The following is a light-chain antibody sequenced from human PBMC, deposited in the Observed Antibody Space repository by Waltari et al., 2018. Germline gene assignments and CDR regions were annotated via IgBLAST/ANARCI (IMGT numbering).Light chain of an antibody. CDR3: QQGNSYPLT. J-gene: IGKJ4*01. V-gene: IGKV1-16*01. CDR1: QGIGNN. CDR2: RAS. Sequence: DIQMTQSPSSLSASVGDTVTITCQASQGIGNNLNWYQQKPGKAPKLLIYRASSLQSGIPSRFSGSGSGTDFTLTISSLQPEDFATYYCQQGNSYPLTLGGGTKVEIK.